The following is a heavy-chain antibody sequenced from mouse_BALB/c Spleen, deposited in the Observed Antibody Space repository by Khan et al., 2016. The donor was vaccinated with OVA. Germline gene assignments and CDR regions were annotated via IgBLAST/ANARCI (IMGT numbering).Heavy chain of an antibody. CDR2: INSNGGST. CDR1: GFTFSSYG. J-gene: IGHJ2*01. CDR3: ARMARTIN. V-gene: IGHV5-6-3*01. Sequence: EVKVVESGGGLVQPGGSLKLSCAASGFTFSSYGMSWVRQTPDKRLELVATINSNGGSTYYPDSVKGRFTISRDNAKNTLYPQMSSLKSEDTAMYYCARMARTINWGQGTTLTVSS.